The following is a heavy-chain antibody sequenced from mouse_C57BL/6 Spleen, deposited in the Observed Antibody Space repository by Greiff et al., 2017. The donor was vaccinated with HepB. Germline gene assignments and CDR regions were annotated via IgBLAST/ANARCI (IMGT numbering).Heavy chain of an antibody. Sequence: VQRVESGAELVKPGASVKISCKASGYSFSSYWMKWVKQRPGKGLEWIGQIYPGDGDTNYNGKFKGKDTLTADKSSSTAYMQLSSLTSEDYAVYFCARSNYPSFDYWGQGTPLTVSS. V-gene: IGHV1-80*01. D-gene: IGHD2-5*01. J-gene: IGHJ2*01. CDR2: IYPGDGDT. CDR1: GYSFSSYW. CDR3: ARSNYPSFDY.